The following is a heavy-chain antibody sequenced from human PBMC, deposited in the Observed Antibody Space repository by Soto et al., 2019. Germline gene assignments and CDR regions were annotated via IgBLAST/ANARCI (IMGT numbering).Heavy chain of an antibody. CDR1: GFPFSGYL. CDR3: ARGLVDM. D-gene: IGHD3-10*01. V-gene: IGHV3-7*05. CDR2: INHDGSEM. J-gene: IGHJ3*02. Sequence: EVQVVESGAGSVQPGGSLRLSCTVSGFPFSGYLMDWVRQAPGKGLEWVANINHDGSEMYYGDSVKGRFTISRDNAKNSLYLQMNRLRVEDTAVYYCARGLVDMWGQGTMVTVSS.